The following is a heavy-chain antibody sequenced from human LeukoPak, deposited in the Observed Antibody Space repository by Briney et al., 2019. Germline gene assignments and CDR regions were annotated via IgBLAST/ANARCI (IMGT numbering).Heavy chain of an antibody. CDR1: GGSISSSSYY. Sequence: PSETLSPTCTVSGGSISSSSYYWGWIRQPPGKGLEWIGSIYYSGSTYYNPSLKSRVTISVDTSKNQFSLKLSSVTAADTAVYYCARHLAAAAPAGYFDYWGQGTLVTVSS. V-gene: IGHV4-39*01. CDR2: IYYSGST. D-gene: IGHD6-13*01. CDR3: ARHLAAAAPAGYFDY. J-gene: IGHJ4*02.